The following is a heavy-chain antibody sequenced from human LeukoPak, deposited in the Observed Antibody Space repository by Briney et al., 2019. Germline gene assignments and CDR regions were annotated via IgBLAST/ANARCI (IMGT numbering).Heavy chain of an antibody. CDR2: ISSSSSYI. CDR1: GFTFSSYS. Sequence: GGSLRLSCAASGFTFSSYSMNWVRQAPGKGLEWVSSISSSSSYIYYADSVKGRFAISRDNSKNTLYLQVNSLRAEDTAVYYCAKGGKWDVTPFDYWGQGTLVTVSS. J-gene: IGHJ4*02. D-gene: IGHD1-26*01. CDR3: AKGGKWDVTPFDY. V-gene: IGHV3-21*04.